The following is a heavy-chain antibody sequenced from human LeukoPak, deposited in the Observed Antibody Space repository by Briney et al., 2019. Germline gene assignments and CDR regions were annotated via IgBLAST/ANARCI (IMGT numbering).Heavy chain of an antibody. CDR1: GFSFSGYA. CDR2: ISGSGSHT. J-gene: IGHJ4*02. CDR3: AKAPFITMVRGVISSYFDY. Sequence: GGSLRLSCAASGFSFSGYAMSWVRQAPGKGLEWVSSISGSGSHTYHADSVKGRFTISRDNSKNTLYLQMNSLRAEDTAVYYCAKAPFITMVRGVISSYFDYWGQGTLVTVSS. D-gene: IGHD3-10*01. V-gene: IGHV3-23*01.